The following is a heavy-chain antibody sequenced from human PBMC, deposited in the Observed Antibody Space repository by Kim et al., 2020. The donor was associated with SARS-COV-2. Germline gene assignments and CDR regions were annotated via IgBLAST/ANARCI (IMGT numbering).Heavy chain of an antibody. V-gene: IGHV3-53*01. D-gene: IGHD2-2*02. J-gene: IGHJ6*02. CDR2: IYSGGST. CDR3: ARDGAAYCSSTSCYRNGMDV. Sequence: GGSLRLSCAASGFTVSSNYMSWVRQAPGKGLEWVSVIYSGGSTYYADSVKGRFTISRDNSKNTLYLQINSLRAEDTAVYYCARDGAAYCSSTSCYRNGMDVWGQGTTVTVSS. CDR1: GFTVSSNY.